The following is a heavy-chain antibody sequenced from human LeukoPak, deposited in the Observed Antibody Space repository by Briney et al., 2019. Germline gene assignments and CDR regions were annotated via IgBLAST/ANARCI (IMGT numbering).Heavy chain of an antibody. CDR2: INPSGDNT. D-gene: IGHD3-3*01. Sequence: ASVKVSCKASGYTFTNYYIHWVRQAPGQGLEWMGIINPSGDNTWYAQKFQGRVTMTEDTSTDAVYMELSSLRSEDTAVYYCATFDFWSGHAFDYWGQGTLVSVSS. J-gene: IGHJ4*02. V-gene: IGHV1-46*01. CDR1: GYTFTNYY. CDR3: ATFDFWSGHAFDY.